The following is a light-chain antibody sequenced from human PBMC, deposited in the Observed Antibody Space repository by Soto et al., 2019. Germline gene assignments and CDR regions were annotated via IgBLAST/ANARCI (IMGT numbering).Light chain of an antibody. J-gene: IGKJ3*01. V-gene: IGKV3-15*01. CDR3: QQYKNWPSAVET. CDR1: QSGSSN. CDR2: GSS. Sequence: EIAMTQSPATLYVSPGERATLSCRASQSGSSNLAWYPQKPGQAPRRLIYGSSTRATGIPARFSGSGSGTEFTLPISSLHSEDLAVYYCQQYKNWPSAVETFGPGTKVDIK.